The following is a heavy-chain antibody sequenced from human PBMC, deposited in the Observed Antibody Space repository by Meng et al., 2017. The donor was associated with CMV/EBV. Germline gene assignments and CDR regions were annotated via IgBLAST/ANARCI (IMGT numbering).Heavy chain of an antibody. Sequence: SVKVSCKASGCTFSSYNISWVRQAPGQALEWMGRIIPIHGIANYAQKFQGRVTITADKSTSTAYMELSSLRSEDTAVYYCASKATAQTGQGGMDVWGQGTTVTVSS. J-gene: IGHJ6*02. CDR2: IIPIHGIA. CDR1: GCTFSSYN. V-gene: IGHV1-69*02. CDR3: ASKATAQTGQGGMDV.